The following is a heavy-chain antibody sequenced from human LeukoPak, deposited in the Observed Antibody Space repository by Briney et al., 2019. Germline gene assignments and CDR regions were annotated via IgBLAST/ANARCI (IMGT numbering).Heavy chain of an antibody. V-gene: IGHV3-21*01. CDR2: ISSSSYI. D-gene: IGHD5-18*01. Sequence: GGSLRLSCAASGFTFSSYSMSCVRQSPGRGLEWVSSISSSSYIFYADSVKGRFTISRDNSKNTLYLQMNSLRAEDTAVYYCAKDRTGYSYGYYYMDVWGKGTTVTISS. CDR1: GFTFSSYS. CDR3: AKDRTGYSYGYYYMDV. J-gene: IGHJ6*03.